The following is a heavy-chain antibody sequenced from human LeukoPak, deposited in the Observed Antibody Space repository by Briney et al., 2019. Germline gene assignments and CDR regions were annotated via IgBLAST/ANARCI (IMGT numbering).Heavy chain of an antibody. CDR3: AKDSDSYYDFWSGYAYFDH. V-gene: IGHV3-23*01. CDR1: GFTFSSHA. J-gene: IGHJ4*02. CDR2: ISGSGGST. Sequence: GGSLRLSCAAAGFTFSSHAMGWVRQAPGKGLEWVSTISGSGGSTYSADSVKGRSTTSRDNPKNTVYLLMNSLRAEDTAVYYCAKDSDSYYDFWSGYAYFDHWGQGTLVAVSS. D-gene: IGHD3-3*01.